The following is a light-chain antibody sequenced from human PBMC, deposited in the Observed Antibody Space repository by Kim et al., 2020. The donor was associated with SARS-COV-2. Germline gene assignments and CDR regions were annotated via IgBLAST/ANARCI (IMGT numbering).Light chain of an antibody. V-gene: IGKV3-20*01. CDR3: QQYVGLPYT. Sequence: SLSAGERTSLSCRASQSVFSNLAWYQQKPGQAPRLLIYGASSRATGIPDRFSGSGSGTDFTLTISRLEPEDFVVYYCQQYVGLPYTFGQGTKLEI. CDR1: QSVFSN. J-gene: IGKJ2*01. CDR2: GAS.